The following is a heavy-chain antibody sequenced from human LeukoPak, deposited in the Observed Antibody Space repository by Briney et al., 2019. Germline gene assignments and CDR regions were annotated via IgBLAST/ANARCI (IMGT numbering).Heavy chain of an antibody. Sequence: GSLRLSCAASGFMFSSNWMSWVRLAPGKGLEWVANIKEDGTETYYVDSVKGRFTISRDNVKNPLYLQMNSLRVEDTAVYYCAKEGRSLQTYWGQGTLVTVSS. V-gene: IGHV3-7*03. CDR2: IKEDGTET. CDR1: GFMFSSNW. CDR3: AKEGRSLQTY. D-gene: IGHD5-24*01. J-gene: IGHJ4*02.